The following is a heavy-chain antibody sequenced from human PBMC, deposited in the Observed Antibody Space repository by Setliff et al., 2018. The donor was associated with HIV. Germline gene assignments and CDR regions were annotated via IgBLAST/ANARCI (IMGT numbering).Heavy chain of an antibody. Sequence: SETLSLTCAVSGYYIRSGYYWGWIRQPPGKGLEWIGTIHHSGSAYSSPSLTSRLSMSVDTSKNQFSLKLTSVTAADTAVYYCARDGRDVHYWGQGTLVTVS. J-gene: IGHJ4*02. V-gene: IGHV4-38-2*02. CDR2: IHHSGSA. CDR1: GYYIRSGYY. CDR3: ARDGRDVHY.